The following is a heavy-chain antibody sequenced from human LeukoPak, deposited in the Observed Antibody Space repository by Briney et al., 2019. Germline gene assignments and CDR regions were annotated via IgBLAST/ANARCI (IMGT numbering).Heavy chain of an antibody. V-gene: IGHV1-24*01. Sequence: ASVKVSCRVSGYTLTELSMHWVRQAPGKGLEWMGGFDPEDGETIYAQKFQGRVTMTTDTSTSTAYMELRSLRSDDTAVYYCARDRLWFGKSGLALGDYWGQGTLVTVSS. J-gene: IGHJ4*02. D-gene: IGHD3-10*01. CDR3: ARDRLWFGKSGLALGDY. CDR2: FDPEDGET. CDR1: GYTLTELS.